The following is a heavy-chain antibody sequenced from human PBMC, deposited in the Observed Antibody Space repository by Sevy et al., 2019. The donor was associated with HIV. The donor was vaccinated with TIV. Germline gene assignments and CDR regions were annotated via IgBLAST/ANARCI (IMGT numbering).Heavy chain of an antibody. D-gene: IGHD3-16*01. J-gene: IGHJ4*02. Sequence: GGSLRLSCTASGFTFSDYYMSWIRQAPGKGLEWVSYISGLSNYINYADSVKGRFSISRDNVKDSLNLQMNSLRADDTAVYFCARRAVNWDYFEYWGQGTLVTVSS. CDR2: ISGLSNYI. V-gene: IGHV3-11*06. CDR3: ARRAVNWDYFEY. CDR1: GFTFSDYY.